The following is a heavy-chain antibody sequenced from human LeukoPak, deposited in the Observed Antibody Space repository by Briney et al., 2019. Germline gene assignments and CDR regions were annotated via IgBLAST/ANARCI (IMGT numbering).Heavy chain of an antibody. CDR2: ISHSGSTI. CDR1: GFAFSSYA. J-gene: IGHJ4*02. V-gene: IGHV3-48*03. CDR3: ARGNLGGDY. Sequence: GGSLRLSCAASGFAFSSYAMNWVRQAPGKGLEWVSHISHSGSTIYYSDSVKGRFTISRDNAENSLYLQMNSLRDEDTAVYYCARGNLGGDYWGQGTLVTVSS. D-gene: IGHD7-27*01.